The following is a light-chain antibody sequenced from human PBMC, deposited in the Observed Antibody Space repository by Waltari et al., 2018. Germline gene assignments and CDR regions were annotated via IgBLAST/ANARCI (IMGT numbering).Light chain of an antibody. CDR1: QSISSY. Sequence: DIQMTQSPSSLSASVGDRVTITCRASQSISSYLNWYQQKPGKAPKLLIYAASSLQSGVPSRFSCSGSGTDFTLTISSLQPEDFATYYCQQSYSTLRWTFGQGTKVEIK. J-gene: IGKJ1*01. CDR2: AAS. CDR3: QQSYSTLRWT. V-gene: IGKV1-39*01.